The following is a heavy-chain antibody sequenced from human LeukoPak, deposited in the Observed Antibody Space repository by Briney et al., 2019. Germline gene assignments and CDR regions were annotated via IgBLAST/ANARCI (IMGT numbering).Heavy chain of an antibody. D-gene: IGHD3-16*01. J-gene: IGHJ4*02. Sequence: GGSLRLSCAASGFTFSSYGMHWVRQAPGKGLEWVAVISYDGSNKYYADSVKGRFTISRDNSKYTLHLQMNSLRAEDTAVYYCAKGFVRFDYWGQGTLVTVSS. CDR1: GFTFSSYG. CDR2: ISYDGSNK. V-gene: IGHV3-30*18. CDR3: AKGFVRFDY.